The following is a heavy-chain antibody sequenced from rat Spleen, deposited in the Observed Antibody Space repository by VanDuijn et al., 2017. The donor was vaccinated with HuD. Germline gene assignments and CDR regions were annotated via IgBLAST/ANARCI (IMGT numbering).Heavy chain of an antibody. J-gene: IGHJ4*01. D-gene: IGHD1-4*01. CDR1: GFTFSNYY. Sequence: EVQLVESGGGLVQPGRSLKLSCAASGFTFSNYYMAWVRQAPKKGLEWVATISSSGSRTYYSDSVKGRFTISRDNAKSSLYLQMYSLKSEDTATYYCARQSVPGYPYYVMDAWGQGASVTVSS. V-gene: IGHV5-7*01. CDR2: ISSSGSRT. CDR3: ARQSVPGYPYYVMDA.